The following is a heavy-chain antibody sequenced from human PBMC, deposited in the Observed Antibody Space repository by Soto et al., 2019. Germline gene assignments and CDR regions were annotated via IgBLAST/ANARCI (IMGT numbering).Heavy chain of an antibody. J-gene: IGHJ6*02. CDR3: ARDLWGYCGTDCYPLDV. Sequence: SETLSLTCTVSGVFIWGWIRQSPDKGLEWIGYMYNSGRYNYNPSLKSRLTISVDTSRNQFSLKLNSVTAADTAVYYCARDLWGYCGTDCYPLDVWGQGTTVTVSS. CDR1: GVFI. D-gene: IGHD2-21*02. CDR2: MYNSGRY. V-gene: IGHV4-59*01.